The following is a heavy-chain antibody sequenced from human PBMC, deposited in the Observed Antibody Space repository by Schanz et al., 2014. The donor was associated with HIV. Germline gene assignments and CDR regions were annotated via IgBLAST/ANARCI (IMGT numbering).Heavy chain of an antibody. CDR1: GYTFTTYG. Sequence: QIQLVQSGAEVKKPGASVKVSCRASGYTFTTYGITWVRQAPGQGLEWMGWISGYKGNTNYAQKLQGRVTMTTDISTSTAYMELRSLRSDDTAVYYCARGSCSGGTCYSGDHWGQGTLVTVSA. J-gene: IGHJ4*02. CDR2: ISGYKGNT. CDR3: ARGSCSGGTCYSGDH. D-gene: IGHD2-15*01. V-gene: IGHV1-18*01.